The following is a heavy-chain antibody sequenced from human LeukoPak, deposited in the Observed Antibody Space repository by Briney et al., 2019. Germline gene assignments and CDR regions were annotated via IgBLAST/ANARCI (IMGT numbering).Heavy chain of an antibody. J-gene: IGHJ3*02. V-gene: IGHV4-59*01. D-gene: IGHD5-12*01. CDR1: GGSISSYY. CDR2: IYYSGST. Sequence: PSETLSLTCTVSGGSISSYYWSWIPQAPGKGLEWLGYIYYSGSTNYNPSLKSRVTISVDTSKNQFSLKLSSVTAADTAVYYCAREDSGYGPMTRRGAFDIWGQGTMVTVSS. CDR3: AREDSGYGPMTRRGAFDI.